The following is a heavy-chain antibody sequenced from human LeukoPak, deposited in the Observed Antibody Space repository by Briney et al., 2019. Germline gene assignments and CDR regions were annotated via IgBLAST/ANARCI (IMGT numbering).Heavy chain of an antibody. D-gene: IGHD2-15*01. CDR2: IYYSGST. CDR3: ARRSGRDHYGMDV. V-gene: IGHV4-39*01. Sequence: SIYYSGSTYYNPSLKSRVTISVDTSKNQFSLKLSSVTAADTAVYYCARRSGRDHYGMDVWGQGTTVTVSS. J-gene: IGHJ6*02.